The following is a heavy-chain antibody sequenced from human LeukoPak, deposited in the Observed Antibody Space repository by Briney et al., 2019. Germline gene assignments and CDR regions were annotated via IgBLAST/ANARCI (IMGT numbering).Heavy chain of an antibody. Sequence: GASVKVSCKASGGTFSSYAISWVRQAPGPGLEWMGGIIPIFGTSNYAQKFQGRVTITTDESTSTAYMELSSLRSEDTAVYYCARLPTYYYDSSGLNWYFDLWGRGTLVTVSS. D-gene: IGHD3-22*01. V-gene: IGHV1-69*05. CDR2: IIPIFGTS. CDR1: GGTFSSYA. J-gene: IGHJ2*01. CDR3: ARLPTYYYDSSGLNWYFDL.